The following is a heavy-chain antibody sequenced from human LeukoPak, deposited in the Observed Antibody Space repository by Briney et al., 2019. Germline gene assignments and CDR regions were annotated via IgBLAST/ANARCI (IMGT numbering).Heavy chain of an antibody. CDR3: ARHKHYYDSSGFGY. CDR1: GGSISSYY. V-gene: IGHV4-59*08. J-gene: IGHJ4*02. D-gene: IGHD3-22*01. CDR2: IYYSGST. Sequence: SETLSLTCTVSGGSISSYYWSWIRQPPGKGLEWIGYIYYSGSTNYNPSLKSRVTISVDTSKNQLSLKLSSVTAADTAVYYCARHKHYYDSSGFGYWGQGTLVTVSS.